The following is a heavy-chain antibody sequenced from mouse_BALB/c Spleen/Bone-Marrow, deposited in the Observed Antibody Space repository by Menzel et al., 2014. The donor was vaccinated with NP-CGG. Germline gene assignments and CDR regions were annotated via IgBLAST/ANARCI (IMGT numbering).Heavy chain of an antibody. D-gene: IGHD4-1*01. Sequence: EVKLVESGGGLEQPGGSRKLSCAASGFTFSSFGMHWVRQAPEKGLEWVAYISSGSSNIYYEDTVKGRFTISRDNPKNTLFLQMTSLRSEDTAMYYCTRGGNWDDLDYWGQGTTLTVSS. J-gene: IGHJ2*01. CDR1: GFTFSSFG. V-gene: IGHV5-17*02. CDR3: TRGGNWDDLDY. CDR2: ISSGSSNI.